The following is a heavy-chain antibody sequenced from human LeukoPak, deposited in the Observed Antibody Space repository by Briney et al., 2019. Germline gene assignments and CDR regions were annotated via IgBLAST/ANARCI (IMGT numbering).Heavy chain of an antibody. J-gene: IGHJ4*02. V-gene: IGHV3-21*01. CDR3: ASLMSGYGPRRLDY. Sequence: PGGSLRLSCAASGFTFSSNSMNWFRQAPAKGLEWVSSISSSSSYIYYADSVKGRFNISRDNAKNSLYLQMNSLRAEDTAVYYCASLMSGYGPRRLDYWGQGTLVTVSS. CDR1: GFTFSSNS. D-gene: IGHD3-3*01. CDR2: ISSSSSYI.